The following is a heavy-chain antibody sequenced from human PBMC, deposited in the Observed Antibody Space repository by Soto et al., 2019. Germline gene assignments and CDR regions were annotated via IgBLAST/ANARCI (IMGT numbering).Heavy chain of an antibody. J-gene: IGHJ6*02. V-gene: IGHV4-39*01. CDR3: ARQDEDDYYYGMDV. CDR1: GGSISSSIYY. CDR2: IYYSGST. Sequence: LSLTCTVSGGSISSSIYYWGWIRQPPGKGLEWIGSIYYSGSTYYNPSLKSRVTISVDTSKNQFSLKLSSVTAADTAVYYCARQDEDDYYYGMDVWGQGTTVTVSS.